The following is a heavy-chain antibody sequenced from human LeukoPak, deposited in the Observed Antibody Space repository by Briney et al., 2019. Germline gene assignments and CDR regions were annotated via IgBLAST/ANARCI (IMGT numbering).Heavy chain of an antibody. CDR3: ARRGDGGRSFDY. V-gene: IGHV3-53*01. CDR1: GFTVSNNY. J-gene: IGHJ4*02. Sequence: GGSLRLSCAASGFTVSNNYMTWVRQAPGKGLEWVSLIYSSGSTYYADSVKGRFTISRDNSKNTLYLQVNSLRAEDTAVYYCARRGDGGRSFDYWGQGTLVTVSS. CDR2: IYSSGST. D-gene: IGHD4-23*01.